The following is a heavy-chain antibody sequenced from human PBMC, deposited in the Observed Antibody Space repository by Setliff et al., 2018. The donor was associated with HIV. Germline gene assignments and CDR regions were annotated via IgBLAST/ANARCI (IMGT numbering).Heavy chain of an antibody. V-gene: IGHV3-48*03. CDR2: ISSSGDTI. J-gene: IGHJ4*02. CDR3: ARPSLGTATHFDS. D-gene: IGHD2-15*01. CDR1: GFTFTTYK. Sequence: GGSLRLSCAASGFTFTTYKMNWVRQAPGKGLEWVSYISSSGDTIYYADSVKVRFTISRDNAKYSLDLQMNYLRAGDTAVYYCARPSLGTATHFDSWGQGTLVTVSS.